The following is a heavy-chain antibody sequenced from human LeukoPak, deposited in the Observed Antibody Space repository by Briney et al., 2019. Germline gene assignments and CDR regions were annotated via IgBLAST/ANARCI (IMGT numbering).Heavy chain of an antibody. Sequence: PGGSLTLSCAPSIFSFSTFGFHSVRQAPGKWLEWVAFIPYDGSDKYYADSVKGRFTVSRDNSKNTLYLHMNSLRVEDTAVYCCAKGLGDYDDFRLGFWGQGTLVTVSS. J-gene: IGHJ4*02. CDR2: IPYDGSDK. CDR1: IFSFSTFG. V-gene: IGHV3-30*02. D-gene: IGHD4-17*01. CDR3: AKGLGDYDDFRLGF.